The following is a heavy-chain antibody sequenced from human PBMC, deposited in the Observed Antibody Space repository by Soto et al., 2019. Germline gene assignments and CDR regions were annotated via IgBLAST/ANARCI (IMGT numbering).Heavy chain of an antibody. CDR1: GYTFTSYG. D-gene: IGHD2-2*01. Sequence: GASVKVSCKASGYTFTSYGISWVRQAPGQGLEWMGWISAYSGGTNYAQKFQGWVTMTRDTSISTAYMELSRLRSDDTAVYYCAREYCSSTSCYQYSYGMDVWGQGTKVTVSS. CDR3: AREYCSSTSCYQYSYGMDV. V-gene: IGHV1-2*04. CDR2: ISAYSGGT. J-gene: IGHJ6*02.